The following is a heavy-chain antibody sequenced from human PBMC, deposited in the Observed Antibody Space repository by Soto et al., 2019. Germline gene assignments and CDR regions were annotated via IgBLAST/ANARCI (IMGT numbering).Heavy chain of an antibody. Sequence: GGSLRLSCAASGFTFSDYYMSWIRQAPGKGLEWVSYINSSGSTIYYADSVKGRFTISRDNANNSLQLQMNSLRAEDTAVYYCAREGCTAVDGTWDYWGQGTLVTVSS. CDR1: GFTFSDYY. CDR3: AREGCTAVDGTWDY. J-gene: IGHJ4*02. V-gene: IGHV3-11*01. D-gene: IGHD6-19*01. CDR2: INSSGSTI.